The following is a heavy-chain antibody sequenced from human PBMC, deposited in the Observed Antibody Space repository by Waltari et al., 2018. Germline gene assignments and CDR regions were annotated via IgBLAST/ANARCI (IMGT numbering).Heavy chain of an antibody. Sequence: QVQLVESGGAVVRLGGPWGPPCEGPGFTSRGFAWTGVGQAPGKGLEWVAFIRYDGSNKYYADSVKGRFTISRDNSKNTLYLQMNSLRAEDTAVYYCAKGRTVGMDVWGQGTTVTVSS. J-gene: IGHJ6*02. CDR2: IRYDGSNK. D-gene: IGHD4-17*01. CDR1: GFTSRGFA. CDR3: AKGRTVGMDV. V-gene: IGHV3-30*02.